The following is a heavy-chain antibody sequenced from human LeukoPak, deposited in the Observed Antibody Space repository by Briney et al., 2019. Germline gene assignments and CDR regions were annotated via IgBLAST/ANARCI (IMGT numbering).Heavy chain of an antibody. CDR1: GGSISSGGYY. Sequence: SETLSLTCTVSGGSISSGGYYWSWIRQHPGKGLEWIGCIYYSGSTYYNPSLKSRVTISVDTSKNQFSLKLSSVTAADTAVYYCASAYYDSSGYYFTFDYWGQGTLVTVSS. CDR3: ASAYYDSSGYYFTFDY. D-gene: IGHD3-22*01. J-gene: IGHJ4*02. CDR2: IYYSGST. V-gene: IGHV4-31*03.